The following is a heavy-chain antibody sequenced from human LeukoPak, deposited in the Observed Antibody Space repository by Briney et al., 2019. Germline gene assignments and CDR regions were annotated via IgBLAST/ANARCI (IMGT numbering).Heavy chain of an antibody. CDR2: IYSGGST. CDR3: ARDYGSGSPSFYFDY. Sequence: GGSLRLSCAASGFTVSSNYMSWVRQAPGKGLEWVSVIYSGGSTYYADSVKGRFTISRDNSKNTLYLQMNSLRAEDTAVYYCARDYGSGSPSFYFDYWGQGTLVTVSS. CDR1: GFTVSSNY. V-gene: IGHV3-53*01. J-gene: IGHJ4*02. D-gene: IGHD3-10*01.